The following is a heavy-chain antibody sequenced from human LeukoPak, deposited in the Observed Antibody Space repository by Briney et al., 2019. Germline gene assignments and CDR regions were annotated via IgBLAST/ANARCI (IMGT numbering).Heavy chain of an antibody. CDR2: IYSSGTT. CDR3: ARGGVGATTRFDY. CDR1: GVSISRYY. D-gene: IGHD1-26*01. J-gene: IGHJ4*02. Sequence: SETLSLTCTVSGVSISRYYWSWIRQPAGKGLEWIGRIYSSGTTNYNPSLKSRVTMSVDTSKNQLSLRLSSVTAADTAVYYCARGGVGATTRFDYWGQGTLVTVSS. V-gene: IGHV4-4*07.